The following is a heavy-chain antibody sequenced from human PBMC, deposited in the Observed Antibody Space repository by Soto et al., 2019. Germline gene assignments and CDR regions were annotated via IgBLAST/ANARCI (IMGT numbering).Heavy chain of an antibody. J-gene: IGHJ5*02. D-gene: IGHD3-22*01. V-gene: IGHV4-30-2*01. Sequence: SETLSLTCAVSGGSISSGGYSWSWIRQPPGKGLEWIGYIYHSGSTYYNPSFKSRVTISVDRSKNQFSLKLSSVTAADTAVYYCARDYYDSSGSTVYNWFDPWGQGTLVTVSS. CDR1: GGSISSGGYS. CDR3: ARDYYDSSGSTVYNWFDP. CDR2: IYHSGST.